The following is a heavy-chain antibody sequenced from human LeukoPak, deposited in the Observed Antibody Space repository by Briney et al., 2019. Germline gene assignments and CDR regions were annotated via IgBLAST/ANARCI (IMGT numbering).Heavy chain of an antibody. D-gene: IGHD4-23*01. V-gene: IGHV3-53*01. CDR2: IYSGGGT. J-gene: IGHJ5*02. CDR3: ARGGPAYGGNHNWFDP. CDR1: GFTLSAEY. Sequence: GGSLRLSCAASGFTLSAEYMSWVRQAPGRGLEWASVIYSGGGTYYANSVKGRFTISRDTSKNTLFLQLSSLRAEDTAMYHCARGGPAYGGNHNWFDPWGQGTLVTVSS.